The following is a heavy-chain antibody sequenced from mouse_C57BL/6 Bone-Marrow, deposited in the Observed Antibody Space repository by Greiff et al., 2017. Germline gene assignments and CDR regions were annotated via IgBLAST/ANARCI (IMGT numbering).Heavy chain of an antibody. V-gene: IGHV14-1*01. CDR2: IDPEDGDT. Sequence: VQLQQSGAELVRPGASVKLSCTASGFNIKDYYMHWVKQRPEQGLEWIGRIDPEDGDTEYAPQFQGTATMTADTSSNTAYLQLSSLTSEDTAVYYCTTRYYGSSDWDFDVWGTGTTVTVSS. J-gene: IGHJ1*03. CDR3: TTRYYGSSDWDFDV. D-gene: IGHD1-1*01. CDR1: GFNIKDYY.